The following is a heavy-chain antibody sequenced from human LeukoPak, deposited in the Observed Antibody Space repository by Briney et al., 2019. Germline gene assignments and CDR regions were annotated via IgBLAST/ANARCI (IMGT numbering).Heavy chain of an antibody. D-gene: IGHD3-22*01. Sequence: PGGSLRLSCAASGFTFSSYAMSWVRQAPGKGLEWVSAISGSGGSTYYADSVKGRFTISRDNSKNTLYLQMNSLRAEDTAVYYCASPLDYDSSGPIEYYFDYWGQGTLVTVSS. CDR2: ISGSGGST. V-gene: IGHV3-23*01. CDR3: ASPLDYDSSGPIEYYFDY. J-gene: IGHJ4*02. CDR1: GFTFSSYA.